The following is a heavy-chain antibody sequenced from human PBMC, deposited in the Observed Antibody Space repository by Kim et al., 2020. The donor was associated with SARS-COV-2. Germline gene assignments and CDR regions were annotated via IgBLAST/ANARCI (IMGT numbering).Heavy chain of an antibody. J-gene: IGHJ5*01. V-gene: IGHV4-59*01. CDR2: VYSSGST. D-gene: IGHD6-19*01. CDR1: DDSISSYY. CDR3: ARDGTPGAVAGSWFEA. Sequence: SETLSLTCSVSDDSISSYYWNWIRQPPGKGLEWIGNVYSSGSTNYNPSLKSRVTISIDTSKKQFSLKLIIVTAADTAVYYCARDGTPGAVAGSWFEAWG.